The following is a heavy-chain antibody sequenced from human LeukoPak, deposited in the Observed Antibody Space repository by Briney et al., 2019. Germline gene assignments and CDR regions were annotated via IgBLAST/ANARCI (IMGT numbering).Heavy chain of an antibody. Sequence: GGSLRLSCAASGFTFSSYAMSWVRQAPGKGLEWFSAISGSGGSTYYADSVKGRFTISRDNSKNTLYLQMNSLRAEDTAVYYCAKSPPSITMVRGPRPGYFDYWGQGTLVTVSS. J-gene: IGHJ4*02. D-gene: IGHD3-10*01. V-gene: IGHV3-23*01. CDR1: GFTFSSYA. CDR2: ISGSGGST. CDR3: AKSPPSITMVRGPRPGYFDY.